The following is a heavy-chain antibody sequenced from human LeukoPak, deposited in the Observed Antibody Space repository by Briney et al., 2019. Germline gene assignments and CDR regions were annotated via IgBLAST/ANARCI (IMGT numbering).Heavy chain of an antibody. D-gene: IGHD3-22*01. Sequence: GGSLRLSCTTSGSTLSNYWMTWVRQAPGKGLEWVAKIQKDGSEAYYVDSMEGRFTISRDNAKNSLYLQMNSLRAEDTAVYYCARGSEDYDSSGYYYDLGDYWGQGALVTVSS. V-gene: IGHV3-7*01. J-gene: IGHJ4*02. CDR3: ARGSEDYDSSGYYYDLGDY. CDR1: GSTLSNYW. CDR2: IQKDGSEA.